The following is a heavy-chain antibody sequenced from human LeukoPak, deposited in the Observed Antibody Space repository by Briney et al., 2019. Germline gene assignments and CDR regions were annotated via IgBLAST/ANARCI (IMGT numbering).Heavy chain of an antibody. CDR2: IYYSGST. D-gene: IGHD6-19*01. V-gene: IGHV4-59*08. J-gene: IGHJ4*02. CDR3: ASVDITVAGHFDY. CDR1: LGSVISYK. Sequence: SETPSLTPTVPLGSVISYKWSCMREPPRRGLERRGYIYYSGSTNYNPPLKSRVTISVDTSKTKFSLKLSSVTAADTAVYYCASVDITVAGHFDYWGQGTLVTVSS.